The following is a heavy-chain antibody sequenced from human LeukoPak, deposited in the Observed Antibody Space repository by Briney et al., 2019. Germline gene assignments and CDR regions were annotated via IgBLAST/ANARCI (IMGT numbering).Heavy chain of an antibody. D-gene: IGHD3-22*01. CDR2: ISSSSSTI. V-gene: IGHV3-48*01. Sequence: GGSLRLSCAASGFTFSSYSMNWVRQAPGKGLEWVSYISSSSSTIYYADSVKGRSTISRDNAKNSLYLQMNSLRAEDTAVYYCARRGYYYFDYWGQGTLVTVSS. CDR3: ARRGYYYFDY. CDR1: GFTFSSYS. J-gene: IGHJ4*02.